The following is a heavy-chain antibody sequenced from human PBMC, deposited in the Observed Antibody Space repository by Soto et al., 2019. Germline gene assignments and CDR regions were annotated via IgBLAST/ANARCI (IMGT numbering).Heavy chain of an antibody. CDR1: GFTFSGYW. V-gene: IGHV3-74*03. Sequence: EVRLVESGGGLVQPGGSLRLSCAASGFTFSGYWMHWVRQAPGKGLVWVSRIKSDGTMTMYADSVKGRFTISRDNAKNTPYMQMNSLREAATAACSCARSDWLDHWGQGTLVIVSS. CDR3: ARSDWLDH. CDR2: IKSDGTMT. J-gene: IGHJ5*02.